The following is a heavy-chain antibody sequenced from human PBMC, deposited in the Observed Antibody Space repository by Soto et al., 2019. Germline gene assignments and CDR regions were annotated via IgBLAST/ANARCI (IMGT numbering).Heavy chain of an antibody. CDR3: AKDIYLSPGSFYVGFDY. J-gene: IGHJ4*02. CDR2: ISGNSGSI. Sequence: EVQLVESGGGLVQPGRSLRLSCAASGFTFDDYAMHWVRQAPGKGLEWVSGISGNSGSIGYADSVKCRFTVSRDNAKKSLYLQMNSLRAEDTALYYCAKDIYLSPGSFYVGFDYWGQGNLVTVSS. CDR1: GFTFDDYA. D-gene: IGHD3-10*01. V-gene: IGHV3-9*01.